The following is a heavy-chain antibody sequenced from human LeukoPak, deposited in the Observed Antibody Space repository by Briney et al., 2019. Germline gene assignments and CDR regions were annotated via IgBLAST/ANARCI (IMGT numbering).Heavy chain of an antibody. V-gene: IGHV4-39*07. Sequence: KPSESLSLTCTVSGGSISSNKYYWGWIRQPPGKGLEWIGSIYYSGSTYYNPSLKSRVTISVDTSKNQFSLKLSSVTAADTAVYYCASMYYDILTGYTYVSVPDAFDIWGQGTMVTVSS. CDR2: IYYSGST. J-gene: IGHJ3*02. D-gene: IGHD3-9*01. CDR1: GGSISSNKYY. CDR3: ASMYYDILTGYTYVSVPDAFDI.